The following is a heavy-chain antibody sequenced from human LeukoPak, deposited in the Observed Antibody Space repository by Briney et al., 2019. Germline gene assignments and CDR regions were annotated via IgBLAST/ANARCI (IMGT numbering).Heavy chain of an antibody. CDR1: GGSISSYY. Sequence: PSETLSLTCTVSGGSISSYYWSWVRQAPGKGLEWVSGINWNGGSTGYADSVKGRFTISRDNAKNSLYLQMNSLRAEDTALYHCARVGSDCSGGSCYSNYYYYMDVWGKGTTVTISS. D-gene: IGHD2-15*01. J-gene: IGHJ6*03. CDR2: INWNGGST. CDR3: ARVGSDCSGGSCYSNYYYYMDV. V-gene: IGHV3-20*01.